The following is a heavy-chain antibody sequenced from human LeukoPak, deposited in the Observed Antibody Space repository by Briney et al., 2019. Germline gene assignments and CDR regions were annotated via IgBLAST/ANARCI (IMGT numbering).Heavy chain of an antibody. CDR3: ASSRYYYDSSGYYSNY. CDR2: IIPIFGTA. V-gene: IGHV1-69*01. CDR1: GGTFSSYA. D-gene: IGHD3-22*01. Sequence: ASVKVSCKASGGTFSSYAISWVRQAPGQGLEWMGGIIPIFGTANYAQKFQGRVTITADESTSTAYMELSSMRSEDTAVYYCASSRYYYDSSGYYSNYWGQGILVTVSS. J-gene: IGHJ4*02.